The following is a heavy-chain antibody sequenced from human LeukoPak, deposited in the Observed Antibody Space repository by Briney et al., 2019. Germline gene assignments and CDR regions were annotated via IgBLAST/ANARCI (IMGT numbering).Heavy chain of an antibody. CDR3: ARGVYYDFWSGYSSAYYYYYMDV. D-gene: IGHD3-3*01. CDR1: GGSISSCY. V-gene: IGHV4-59*01. Sequence: PSETLSLTCSVSGGSISSCYWSWIRQPPGKGLEWIGYIYYSGSTNYNPSLKSRVTISVDTSKNQFSLKLSSVTAADTTVYYCARGVYYDFWSGYSSAYYYYYMDVWGKGTTVTVCS. J-gene: IGHJ6*03. CDR2: IYYSGST.